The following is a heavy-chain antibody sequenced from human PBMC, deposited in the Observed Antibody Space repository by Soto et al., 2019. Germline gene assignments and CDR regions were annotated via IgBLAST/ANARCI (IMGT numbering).Heavy chain of an antibody. CDR1: GFTFSNAW. Sequence: GGSLRLSCAASGFTFSNAWMNWVRQAPGKGLKGVGRIKSKTDGGTTDYAAPGKGRFTISRDDSKNTLYLQMNSLKTEDTAVYYCTTYYYGSGSYYTDPSYGMDVWGQGTTVTVSS. CDR3: TTYYYGSGSYYTDPSYGMDV. D-gene: IGHD3-10*01. CDR2: IKSKTDGGTT. J-gene: IGHJ6*02. V-gene: IGHV3-15*07.